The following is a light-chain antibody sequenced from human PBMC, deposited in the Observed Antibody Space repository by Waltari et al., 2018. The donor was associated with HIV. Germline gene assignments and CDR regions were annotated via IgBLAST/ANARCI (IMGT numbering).Light chain of an antibody. CDR1: RSNIGSNY. V-gene: IGLV1-47*01. J-gene: IGLJ2*01. Sequence: QSVLTQPPAASGTPGQRVTISCSGSRSNIGSNYVYWYQQFPGTAPKLLTYRNKYRPSGVPDRISGSKSGTAAYLAISGLRSEDEADYYCVAWDDTLSALFFGGGTKLTVL. CDR2: RNK. CDR3: VAWDDTLSALF.